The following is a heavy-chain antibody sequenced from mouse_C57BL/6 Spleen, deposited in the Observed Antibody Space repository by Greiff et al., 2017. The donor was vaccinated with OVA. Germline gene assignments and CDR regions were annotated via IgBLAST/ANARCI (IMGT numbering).Heavy chain of an antibody. CDR3: ARTFVPAVVAKYFDV. CDR2: ITPNNGGT. Sequence: EVQLQQSGPELVKPGASVKISCKASGYTFTDYYMNWVKRSHGKSLEWIGDITPNNGGTSYNKKFKGRATLTVDKSSSTAYMELRSLTSEDSAVYYCARTFVPAVVAKYFDVWGTGTTVTVSS. CDR1: GYTFTDYY. V-gene: IGHV1-26*01. J-gene: IGHJ1*03. D-gene: IGHD1-1*01.